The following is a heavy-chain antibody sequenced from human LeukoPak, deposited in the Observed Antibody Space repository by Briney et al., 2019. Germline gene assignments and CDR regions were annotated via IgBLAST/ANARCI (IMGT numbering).Heavy chain of an antibody. V-gene: IGHV1-69*13. CDR1: GYTFTGYY. CDR3: ARVTDSSSWLNWFDP. CDR2: IIPIFGTA. J-gene: IGHJ5*02. Sequence: SVKVSCTASGYTFTGYYMHWVRQAPGQGLEWMGGIIPIFGTANYAQKFQGRVTITADESTSTAYMELSSLRSEDTAVYYCARVTDSSSWLNWFDPWGQGTLVTVSS. D-gene: IGHD6-13*01.